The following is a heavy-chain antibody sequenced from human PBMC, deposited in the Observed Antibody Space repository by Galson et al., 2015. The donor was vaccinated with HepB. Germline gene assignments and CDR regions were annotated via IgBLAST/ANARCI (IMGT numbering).Heavy chain of an antibody. J-gene: IGHJ3*02. CDR2: IDPSGGTT. D-gene: IGHD3-10*01. CDR3: AGNYYGSGSYHNAFDI. CDR1: GYTFTSYY. Sequence: VKVSCKASGYTFTSYYMPWVRQAPGQGLEWMGIIDPSGGTTSYAQRSQGRVTMTRDTSTSTVYMELSSLRSEDTAVYYCAGNYYGSGSYHNAFDIWGQGTMVTVSS. V-gene: IGHV1-46*04.